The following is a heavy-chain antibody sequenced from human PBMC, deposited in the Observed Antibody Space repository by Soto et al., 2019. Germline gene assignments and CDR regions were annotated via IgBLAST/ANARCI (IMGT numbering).Heavy chain of an antibody. V-gene: IGHV3-23*01. CDR1: GFTLSSYA. D-gene: IGHD3-3*01. Sequence: EVQMLESGGGLVQPGGSLRLSCAASGFTLSSYALSWVRQAPGKGLEWVSGISGSGDFTFDADSVRGRFTISRDNSMNPLSRQMNSRRVEDTAVYYSARGPRILGVGVDAFDIWGQGTMATVSS. J-gene: IGHJ3*02. CDR3: ARGPRILGVGVDAFDI. CDR2: ISGSGDFT.